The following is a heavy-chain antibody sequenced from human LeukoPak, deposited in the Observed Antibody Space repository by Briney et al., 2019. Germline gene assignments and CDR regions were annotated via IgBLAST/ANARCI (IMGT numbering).Heavy chain of an antibody. D-gene: IGHD3-10*01. J-gene: IGHJ4*02. CDR3: ARAMVRGAIDDY. V-gene: IGHV1-2*02. Sequence: ASVTVSCKASGYTFTGYYMHWVRQAPGQGREWMGWINPNSGGTNYAQKFQGRVTMTRDTSISTAYMELSRLRSDDTAVYYCARAMVRGAIDDYWGQGTLVTVSS. CDR2: INPNSGGT. CDR1: GYTFTGYY.